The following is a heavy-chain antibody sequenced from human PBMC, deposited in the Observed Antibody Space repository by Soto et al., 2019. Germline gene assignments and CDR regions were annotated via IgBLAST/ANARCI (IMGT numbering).Heavy chain of an antibody. Sequence: GGSLRLSCAASGFTFSSYAMSWVRQAPGKGLEWVSNINYSGHSTYYADSVKGRFTISRDNSMNTLYLQMNGLRADDTALYYCVKGLTAPGHFSDYWGQGTLVTVSS. CDR2: INYSGHST. D-gene: IGHD6-13*01. CDR3: VKGLTAPGHFSDY. J-gene: IGHJ4*02. V-gene: IGHV3-23*01. CDR1: GFTFSSYA.